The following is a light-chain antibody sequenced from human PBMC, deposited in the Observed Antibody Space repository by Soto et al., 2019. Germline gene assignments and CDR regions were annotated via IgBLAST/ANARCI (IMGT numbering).Light chain of an antibody. CDR2: YDS. CDR1: NIGSKS. J-gene: IGLJ2*01. V-gene: IGLV3-21*04. Sequence: SYELTQPPSVSVAPGKTARITCGGNNIGSKSVHWYQQKPGQAPVLAIYYDSDRPSGIPERFSGSNSGNTATLTISRVEAGDEADYYCQVWDSSSDHHVVFGGGTKVTVL. CDR3: QVWDSSSDHHVV.